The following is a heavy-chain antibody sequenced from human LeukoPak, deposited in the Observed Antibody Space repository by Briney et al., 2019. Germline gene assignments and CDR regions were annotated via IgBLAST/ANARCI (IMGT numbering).Heavy chain of an antibody. J-gene: IGHJ4*02. CDR2: FSGSGGST. Sequence: GGSLRLSCAASGFTFSRYAMSWVRQAPGKGLECISGFSGSGGSTYYADSVKGRFTISRDNSKNTLYLQMNSLRAEDTAVYYCARGGGYSYGSFDYWGQGTLVTVSS. CDR3: ARGGGYSYGSFDY. D-gene: IGHD5-18*01. CDR1: GFTFSRYA. V-gene: IGHV3-23*01.